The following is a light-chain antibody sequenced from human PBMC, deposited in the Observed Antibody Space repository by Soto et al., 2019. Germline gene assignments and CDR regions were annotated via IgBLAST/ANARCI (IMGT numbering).Light chain of an antibody. J-gene: IGLJ1*01. CDR3: RSYVGSNSYV. CDR1: SGDVGGYNY. CDR2: EVY. Sequence: QSALTQPPSASGSPGQSVTLSCTGTSGDVGGYNYVSWYQHHPGKAPKLIIYEVYQRRSGVPDRFTGSKSGNTAVLTVSGLQDEDEADYYCRSYVGSNSYVFGTGTKLTVL. V-gene: IGLV2-8*01.